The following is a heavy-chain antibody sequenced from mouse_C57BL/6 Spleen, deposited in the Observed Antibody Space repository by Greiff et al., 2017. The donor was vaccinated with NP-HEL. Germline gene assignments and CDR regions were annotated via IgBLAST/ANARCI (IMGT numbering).Heavy chain of an antibody. J-gene: IGHJ3*01. V-gene: IGHV1-55*01. CDR1: GYTFTSYW. D-gene: IGHD2-1*01. CDR2: IYPGSGST. Sequence: QVQLQQSGAELVKPGASVKMSCKASGYTFTSYWITWVKQRPGQGLEWIGDIYPGSGSTNYNEKFKSKATLTVDTSSSTAYMQLSSLTSEDSAVYYCARSGNGNYPFAYWGQGTLVTVSA. CDR3: ARSGNGNYPFAY.